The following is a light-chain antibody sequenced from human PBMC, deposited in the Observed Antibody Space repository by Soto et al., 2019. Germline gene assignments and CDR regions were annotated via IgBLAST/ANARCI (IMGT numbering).Light chain of an antibody. V-gene: IGLV1-40*01. CDR3: QSYDSSLSGYV. CDR1: SSNIGAGYD. Sequence: QAVVTQPPSVSGAPGQRVTISCTGSSSNIGAGYDVHWYQQLPGTAPKLLIYGHSNRPSGVPDRFSGSKSGTSASLAIAGLQAEDEADYYCQSYDSSLSGYVFGTGTKVTVL. J-gene: IGLJ1*01. CDR2: GHS.